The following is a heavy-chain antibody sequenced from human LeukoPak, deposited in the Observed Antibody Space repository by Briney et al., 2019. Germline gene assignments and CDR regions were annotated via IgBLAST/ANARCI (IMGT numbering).Heavy chain of an antibody. V-gene: IGHV1-18*01. J-gene: IGHJ4*02. CDR1: GYTFTSYG. CDR2: ISAYNGNT. CDR3: ARASTEQWLPDSDY. D-gene: IGHD6-19*01. Sequence: ASVKVSCKASGYTFTSYGISWVRQAPGQGLEWMGWISAYNGNTNDAQKLQGRVTMTTDTSTSTAYMELRSLRSDDTAVYYCARASTEQWLPDSDYWGQGTLVTVSS.